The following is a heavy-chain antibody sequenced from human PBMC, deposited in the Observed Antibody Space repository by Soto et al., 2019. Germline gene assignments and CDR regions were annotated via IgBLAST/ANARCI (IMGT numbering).Heavy chain of an antibody. J-gene: IGHJ4*02. Sequence: PGGSLRLSCAASGFTFSTYAMSWVRQAPGKGLEWVSAISGSGGSTYYADSVKGRFTISRDNSKNTLYLQMNSLRAEDTAVYYCAKGAQLRPIRGYFDYWGQGTLVTVSS. CDR2: ISGSGGST. D-gene: IGHD2-2*01. V-gene: IGHV3-23*01. CDR3: AKGAQLRPIRGYFDY. CDR1: GFTFSTYA.